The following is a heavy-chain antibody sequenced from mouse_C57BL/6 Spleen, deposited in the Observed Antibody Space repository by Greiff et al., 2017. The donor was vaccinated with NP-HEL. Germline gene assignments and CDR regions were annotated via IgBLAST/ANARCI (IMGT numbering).Heavy chain of an antibody. V-gene: IGHV1-72*01. CDR2: IDPNSGGT. Sequence: VQLQQPGAELVKPGASVKLSCKASGYTFTSYWMHWVKQRPGRGLEWIGRIDPNSGGTKYNEKFKSKATLTVDKPSSTAYMQLSSLTSEDSAVYYCARGDLANYDYDGFAYWGQGTLVTVSA. CDR1: GYTFTSYW. J-gene: IGHJ3*01. CDR3: ARGDLANYDYDGFAY. D-gene: IGHD2-4*01.